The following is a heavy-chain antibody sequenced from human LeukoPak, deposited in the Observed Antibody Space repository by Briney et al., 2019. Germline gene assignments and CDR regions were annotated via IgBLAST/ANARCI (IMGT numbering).Heavy chain of an antibody. CDR1: GFTFDDYA. D-gene: IGHD2-8*01. J-gene: IGHJ6*02. V-gene: IGHV3-9*01. Sequence: GRSLSLSCAASGFTFDDYAMHWVRQAPGKGPEWVSGISWNSGSIGYADSVKGRFTISRDNAKNSLYLQMNSLRAEDTALYYCAKDMRYCTNGVCYTSDYYYGMDVWGQGTTVTVSS. CDR2: ISWNSGSI. CDR3: AKDMRYCTNGVCYTSDYYYGMDV.